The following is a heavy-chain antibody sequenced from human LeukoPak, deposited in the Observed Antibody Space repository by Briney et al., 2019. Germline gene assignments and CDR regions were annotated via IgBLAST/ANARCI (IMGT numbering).Heavy chain of an antibody. CDR3: ATEPYYYDSSGYGH. D-gene: IGHD3-22*01. V-gene: IGHV3-23*01. CDR1: GFTFSSYA. J-gene: IGHJ4*02. Sequence: GGSLRLSCAASGFTFSSYAMSWVRQAPGKGLEWVSAISGSGGSTYYADSVKGRFTISRDNSKNTLYLQMNSLRAEDTAVYYCATEPYYYDSSGYGHWGQGTLVTVSS. CDR2: ISGSGGST.